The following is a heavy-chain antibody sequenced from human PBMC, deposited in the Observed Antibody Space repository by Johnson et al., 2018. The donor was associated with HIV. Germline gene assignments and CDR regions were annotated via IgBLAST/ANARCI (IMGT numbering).Heavy chain of an antibody. CDR3: ARVITMIVVVIGDI. J-gene: IGHJ3*02. CDR1: GFTFSSYG. CDR2: IHYDGSNK. V-gene: IGHV3-30*02. Sequence: QVQLVESGGGVVQPGGSLRLSCAASGFTFSSYGMHWVRQAPGKGLEWVAFIHYDGSNKYYADSVKGRFTVSRDNSKNTLYLQMNSLRAEDTAIYYCARVITMIVVVIGDIWGQGTMVTVSS. D-gene: IGHD3-22*01.